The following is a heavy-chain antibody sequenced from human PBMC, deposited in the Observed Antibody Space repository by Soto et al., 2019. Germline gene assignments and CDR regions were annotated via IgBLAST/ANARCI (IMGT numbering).Heavy chain of an antibody. CDR2: IDPSDSYT. CDR3: ARRAYDSSGYPTFDY. CDR1: GYSFTSYW. Sequence: EVQLVHSGAEVKKPGESLRISCKGSGYSFTSYWISWVRQMPGKGLEWMGRIDPSDSYTNYSPSFQGHVTISADKSISTAYLQWSSLKASDTAMYYCARRAYDSSGYPTFDYWGQGTLVTVSS. J-gene: IGHJ4*02. V-gene: IGHV5-10-1*01. D-gene: IGHD3-22*01.